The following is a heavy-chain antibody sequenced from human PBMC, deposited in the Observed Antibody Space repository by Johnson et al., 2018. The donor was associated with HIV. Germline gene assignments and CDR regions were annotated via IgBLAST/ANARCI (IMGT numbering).Heavy chain of an antibody. Sequence: QMLLVESGGGVVQPGGSLRLSCAASGFTFSSYGMHWVRQAPGKGLEWVAFIRYDGSNKYYADSVKGRFTISRDKSKNTLYLQMNSLRAEDTAVYYCARGSYNFWSGEREAFDIWGQGTLVTVSS. D-gene: IGHD3-3*01. CDR3: ARGSYNFWSGEREAFDI. CDR2: IRYDGSNK. J-gene: IGHJ3*02. V-gene: IGHV3-30*02. CDR1: GFTFSSYG.